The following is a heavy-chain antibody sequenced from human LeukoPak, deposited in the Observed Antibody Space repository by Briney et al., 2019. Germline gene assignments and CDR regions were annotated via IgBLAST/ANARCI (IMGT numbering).Heavy chain of an antibody. J-gene: IGHJ4*02. V-gene: IGHV1-46*01. CDR2: INPSGGST. CDR1: GYTFTSYY. Sequence: ASVKVSCKASGYTFTSYYMHWVRQAPGQGLEWMGIINPSGGSTSYAQKFQGRVTMTRDMSTSTVYMELSSLRSEDTAVYYCARDGSPIVGATHFDYWGQGTLVIVSS. CDR3: ARDGSPIVGATHFDY. D-gene: IGHD1-26*01.